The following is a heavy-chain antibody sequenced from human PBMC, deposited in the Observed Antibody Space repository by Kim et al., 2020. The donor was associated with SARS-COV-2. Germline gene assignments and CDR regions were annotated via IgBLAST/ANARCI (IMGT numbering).Heavy chain of an antibody. Sequence: YYNPALKSRVTISVDTSKNQFSLKLSSVTAADTAVYYCARDDMIVGGLGYWGQGTLVTVSS. D-gene: IGHD3-22*01. CDR3: ARDDMIVGGLGY. J-gene: IGHJ4*02. V-gene: IGHV4-31*02.